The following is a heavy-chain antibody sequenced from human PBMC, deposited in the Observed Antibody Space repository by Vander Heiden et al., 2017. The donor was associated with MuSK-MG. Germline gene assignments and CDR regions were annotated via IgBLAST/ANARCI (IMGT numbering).Heavy chain of an antibody. J-gene: IGHJ4*01. CDR1: GGSFSGYY. CDR2: INHSGST. CDR3: GRGGYSYGYGFDY. V-gene: IGHV4-34*01. D-gene: IGHD5-18*01. Sequence: QVQLQQWGAGLLKPSETLSLTCAVYGGSFSGYYWSWIRQPPGKGLEWIGEINHSGSTNYNPSLKSRVTISVDTSKNQFSLKLSSVPAADTAVYCCGRGGYSYGYGFDYWGHGTLVTVSS.